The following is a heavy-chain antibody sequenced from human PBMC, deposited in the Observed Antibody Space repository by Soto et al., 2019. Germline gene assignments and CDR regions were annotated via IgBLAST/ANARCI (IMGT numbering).Heavy chain of an antibody. CDR3: ARSRPTDLDYGDYVDYYYYGMDV. V-gene: IGHV3-53*01. Sequence: GGSLRLSCAASGFTVSSNYMSWVRQAPGKGLEWVSVIYSGGSTYYADSVKGRFTISRDNSKNTLYLQMNSLRAEDTAVYYRARSRPTDLDYGDYVDYYYYGMDVWGQGTTVTVSS. CDR2: IYSGGST. J-gene: IGHJ6*02. CDR1: GFTVSSNY. D-gene: IGHD4-17*01.